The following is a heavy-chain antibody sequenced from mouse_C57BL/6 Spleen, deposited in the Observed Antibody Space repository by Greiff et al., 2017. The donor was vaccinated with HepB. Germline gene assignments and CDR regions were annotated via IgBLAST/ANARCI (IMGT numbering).Heavy chain of an antibody. J-gene: IGHJ3*01. CDR1: GYSITSGYY. CDR2: ISYDGSN. CDR3: AREDYDYGAWFAY. D-gene: IGHD2-4*01. V-gene: IGHV3-6*01. Sequence: ESGPGLVKPSQSLSLTCSVTGYSITSGYYWNWIRQFPGNKLEWMGYISYDGSNNYNPSLKNRISIARDTSKNQFFLKLNSVTTEDTATYYCAREDYDYGAWFAYWGQGTLVTVSA.